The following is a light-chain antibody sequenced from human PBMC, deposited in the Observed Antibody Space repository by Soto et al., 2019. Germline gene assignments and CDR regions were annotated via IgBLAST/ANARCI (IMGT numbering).Light chain of an antibody. CDR3: MSYTSSSTLV. J-gene: IGLJ2*01. V-gene: IGLV2-14*03. CDR1: RRDIGDFNY. CDR2: DVS. Sequence: QSVLTQPASVSGSPGQSITISCTGTRRDIGDFNYVSWYQQHPGEAPKVMIYDVSTRPSGISIRFSGSKSGNTASLTISGLQAEDEADYYCMSYTSSSTLVFGGGTQLTVL.